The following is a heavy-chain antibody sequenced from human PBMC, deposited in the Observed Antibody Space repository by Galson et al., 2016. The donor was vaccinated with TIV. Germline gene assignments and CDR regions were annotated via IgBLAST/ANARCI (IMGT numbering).Heavy chain of an antibody. Sequence: SVKVSCKASGYIFANYYMHWVRQAPGEGIEWMGWINPDSGDTSFAQKFQGRLTMTRDTSIATAYMDLSRLTSGDTAVYYCARGHYYDSSGYSFDFWGQGTLVTVSS. CDR3: ARGHYYDSSGYSFDF. CDR2: INPDSGDT. J-gene: IGHJ4*02. V-gene: IGHV1-2*02. CDR1: GYIFANYY. D-gene: IGHD3-22*01.